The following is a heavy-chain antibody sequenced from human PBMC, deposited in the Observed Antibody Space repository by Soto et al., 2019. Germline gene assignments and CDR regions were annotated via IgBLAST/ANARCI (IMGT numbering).Heavy chain of an antibody. J-gene: IGHJ4*02. CDR1: GYTFTSYA. Sequence: ASVKVSCKASGYTFTSYAMHWVRQAPGQRLEWMGWINAGNGNTKYSQKFQGRVTITRDTSASTAYMELSSLRSEDTAVYYCARVGRRGYSYGLFFYYFGYWGQGTLVTVSS. CDR3: ARVGRRGYSYGLFFYYFGY. CDR2: INAGNGNT. V-gene: IGHV1-3*01. D-gene: IGHD5-18*01.